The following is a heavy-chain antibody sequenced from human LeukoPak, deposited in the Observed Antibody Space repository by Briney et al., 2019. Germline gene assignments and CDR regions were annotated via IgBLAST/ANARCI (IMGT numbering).Heavy chain of an antibody. V-gene: IGHV1-69*05. Sequence: SVKVSCKASGGTFSSYAISWVRQAPGQGLEWMGGIIPIFGTASYAQKFQGRVTIATDESTSTAYMELSSLRSEDTAVYYCAREGYVAAAGPFDYWGQGTLVTVSS. J-gene: IGHJ4*02. D-gene: IGHD6-13*01. CDR2: IIPIFGTA. CDR3: AREGYVAAAGPFDY. CDR1: GGTFSSYA.